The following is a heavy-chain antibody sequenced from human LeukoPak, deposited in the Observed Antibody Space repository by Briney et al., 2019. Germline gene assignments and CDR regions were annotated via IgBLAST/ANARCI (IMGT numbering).Heavy chain of an antibody. D-gene: IGHD3-22*01. J-gene: IGHJ4*02. V-gene: IGHV4-39*01. Sequence: SETLPLTCAVSGGSISSSSYYWGWIRQPPGKGLEWIGSIYYSGSTYYNPSLKSRVTISVDTSKNQFSLKLSSVTAADTAVYYCARLWSNTMTFDYWGQGTLVTVSS. CDR1: GGSISSSSYY. CDR2: IYYSGST. CDR3: ARLWSNTMTFDY.